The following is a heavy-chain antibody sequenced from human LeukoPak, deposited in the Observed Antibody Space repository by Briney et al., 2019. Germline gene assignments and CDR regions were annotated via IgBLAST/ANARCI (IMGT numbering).Heavy chain of an antibody. Sequence: SETLSLTCTVSGGSISSSSYYWGWIRQPPGKGLEWIGSIYYSGSTYYNPSLKSRVTISVDTSKNQFSLKLSSVTAADTAVYYCARFAARLPNDYWGQGTLVTVSS. CDR2: IYYSGST. CDR3: ARFAARLPNDY. CDR1: GGSISSSSYY. D-gene: IGHD6-6*01. J-gene: IGHJ4*02. V-gene: IGHV4-39*01.